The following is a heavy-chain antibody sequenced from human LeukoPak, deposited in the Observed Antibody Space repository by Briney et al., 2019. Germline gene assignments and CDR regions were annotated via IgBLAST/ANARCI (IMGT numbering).Heavy chain of an antibody. CDR2: IIPIFGTA. V-gene: IGHV1-69*05. D-gene: IGHD2-8*02. CDR1: GGTFSSYA. Sequence: SVKVSCKASGGTFSSYAISWVRQAPGQGLEWMGGIIPIFGTANYAQKFQGRVTITTDESTCTAYMELSSLRSEDTAVYYCASGGVHYYYYYMDVWGKGTTVTVSS. J-gene: IGHJ6*03. CDR3: ASGGVHYYYYYMDV.